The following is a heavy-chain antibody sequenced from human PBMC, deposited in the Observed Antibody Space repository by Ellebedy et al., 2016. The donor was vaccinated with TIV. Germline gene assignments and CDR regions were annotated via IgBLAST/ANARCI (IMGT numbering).Heavy chain of an antibody. CDR1: GDIFSNYA. D-gene: IGHD1-1*01. Sequence: AASVNVSCKASGDIFSNYAINWVRQAPGQGLEWMGRIIPIFGTTHYVEKFQGRVTITADESTTTVYMDLSSLTSDDTAVYYCGTTTMAPNYFDYWGQGTLVTVS. CDR3: GTTTMAPNYFDY. V-gene: IGHV1-69*13. J-gene: IGHJ4*02. CDR2: IIPIFGTT.